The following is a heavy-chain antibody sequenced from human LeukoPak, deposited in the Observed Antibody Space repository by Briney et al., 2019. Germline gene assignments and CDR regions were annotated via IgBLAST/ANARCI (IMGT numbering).Heavy chain of an antibody. Sequence: SETLSLTCAVYGGSFSGYYWSWVRQPPGKGLEWIGEINHSGSTNYNPSLKSRVTISVDTSKNQFSLKLSSVTAADTAVYYCARGLYFRFDPWGQGTLVTVSS. V-gene: IGHV4-34*01. CDR3: ARGLYFRFDP. CDR1: GGSFSGYY. CDR2: INHSGST. J-gene: IGHJ5*02. D-gene: IGHD2/OR15-2a*01.